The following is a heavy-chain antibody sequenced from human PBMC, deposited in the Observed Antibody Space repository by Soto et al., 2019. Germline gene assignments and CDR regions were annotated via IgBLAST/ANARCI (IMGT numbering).Heavy chain of an antibody. V-gene: IGHV1-18*01. CDR3: ARDCVEVTTGISGY. J-gene: IGHJ4*02. D-gene: IGHD4-4*01. CDR1: GYTFTSYS. CDR2: ISVYSGNT. Sequence: QVQLVKSGAEVKKPGASVKVSCKASGYTFTSYSITWVRQAPGQGIEWMGWISVYSGNTKYAQKFQGRDTITTNTSTRTAYMELRSLRSDDTAVYYSARDCVEVTTGISGYWGQGTLVTVSS.